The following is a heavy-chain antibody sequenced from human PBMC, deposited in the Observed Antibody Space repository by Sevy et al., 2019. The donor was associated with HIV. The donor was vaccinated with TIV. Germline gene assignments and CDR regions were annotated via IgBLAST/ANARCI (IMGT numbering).Heavy chain of an antibody. Sequence: GGSLRLSCAASGFTFINYGMYWVRQAPGKGLEWVAFVSSDESNKYYVESVKGRFTISRDNSKNTLYLQMNSLRPEDRAVYYCARDAQRLPLGELSRIPSARGGMEVWGQGTAVTVSS. D-gene: IGHD3-16*02. CDR3: ARDAQRLPLGELSRIPSARGGMEV. J-gene: IGHJ6*02. V-gene: IGHV3-33*07. CDR1: GFTFINYG. CDR2: VSSDESNK.